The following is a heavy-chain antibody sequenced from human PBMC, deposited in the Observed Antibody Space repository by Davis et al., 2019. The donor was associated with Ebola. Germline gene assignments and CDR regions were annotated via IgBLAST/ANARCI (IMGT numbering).Heavy chain of an antibody. Sequence: MPSETLSLTCAVYGGSFSGYYWSWIRQPPGKGLEWIGEINHSGSTNYNPSLNSRVTISVDTSKNQFSLKLSSVTAADTAVYYCARGRGYLRANWFDPWGQGTLVTVSS. CDR3: ARGRGYLRANWFDP. CDR2: INHSGST. D-gene: IGHD3-22*01. CDR1: GGSFSGYY. V-gene: IGHV4-34*01. J-gene: IGHJ5*02.